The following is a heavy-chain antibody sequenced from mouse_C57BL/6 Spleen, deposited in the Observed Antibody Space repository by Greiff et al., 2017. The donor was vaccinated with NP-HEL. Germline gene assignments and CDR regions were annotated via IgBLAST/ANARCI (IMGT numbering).Heavy chain of an antibody. D-gene: IGHD1-2*01. CDR1: GYTFTSYW. J-gene: IGHJ2*01. V-gene: IGHV1-52*01. CDR3: ARRGYGLYYFDY. CDR2: IDPSDSET. Sequence: QVQLQQPGAELVRPGSSVKLSCKASGYTFTSYWMHWVKQRPIQGLEWIGNIDPSDSETHYNQKFKDKATLTVDKSSSTAYMQLSSLTSEDSAVYYCARRGYGLYYFDYWGQGTTLTVSS.